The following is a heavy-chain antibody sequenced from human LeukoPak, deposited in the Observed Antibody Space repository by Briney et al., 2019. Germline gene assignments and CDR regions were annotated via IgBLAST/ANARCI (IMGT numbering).Heavy chain of an antibody. CDR3: ARHADGHNPFDY. CDR1: GGSISTYY. V-gene: IGHV4-59*08. Sequence: SETLSLTCTVSGGSISTYYWSWIRQPPGKGLEWIGYIYFTGGTTYNPSLMSRVTISVDTSNNQFSLNLSSVTAADTAVYYCARHADGHNPFDYWGQGTLVAVSS. CDR2: IYFTGGT. D-gene: IGHD5-24*01. J-gene: IGHJ4*02.